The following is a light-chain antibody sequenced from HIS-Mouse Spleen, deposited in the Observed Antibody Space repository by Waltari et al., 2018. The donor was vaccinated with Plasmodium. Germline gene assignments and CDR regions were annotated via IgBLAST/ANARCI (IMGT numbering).Light chain of an antibody. CDR3: QKRSNGTRVLT. Sequence: EIVLTQSPATLSLSPGERATLSCRASQSVSSYLAWYQQKPGQAPRLLIYDASNRATGIPARFRGSGSGTDFTCTISSLEPEDFSDYYCQKRSNGTRVLTFGGGTKVEIK. V-gene: IGKV3-11*01. J-gene: IGKJ4*01. CDR2: DAS. CDR1: QSVSSY.